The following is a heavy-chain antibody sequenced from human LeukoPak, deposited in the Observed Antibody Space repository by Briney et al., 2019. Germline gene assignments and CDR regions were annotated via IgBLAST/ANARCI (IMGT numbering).Heavy chain of an antibody. Sequence: SETLSLTCTVPGGPISSYYWSWIRQPPGKGLEWIGYVYYSGKPNYNPTLKSRVTISVDTSKNQFSLKLSSVAAADTAVYYCAGIVPFAYGYIVHCGQGKLVTVSS. CDR1: GGPISSYY. CDR2: VYYSGKP. J-gene: IGHJ4*02. V-gene: IGHV4-59*01. CDR3: AGIVPFAYGYIVH. D-gene: IGHD3-10*01.